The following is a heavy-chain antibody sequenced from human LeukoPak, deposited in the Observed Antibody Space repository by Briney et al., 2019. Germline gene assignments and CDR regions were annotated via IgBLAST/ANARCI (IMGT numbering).Heavy chain of an antibody. Sequence: GGSLRLSCAASGFTFSSYWMSWVRQAPGKGLEWVANIKQDGSEKYYVDSVKGRFTISRDNAKNSLYLQMNSLRAEDTAVYYCARGRYYDFWSGEFDYWGQGTLVTVSS. J-gene: IGHJ4*02. CDR2: IKQDGSEK. CDR3: ARGRYYDFWSGEFDY. D-gene: IGHD3-3*01. V-gene: IGHV3-7*01. CDR1: GFTFSSYW.